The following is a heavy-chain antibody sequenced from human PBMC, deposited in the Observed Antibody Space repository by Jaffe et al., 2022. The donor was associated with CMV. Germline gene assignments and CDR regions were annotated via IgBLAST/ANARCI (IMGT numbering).Heavy chain of an antibody. Sequence: QVQLQQWGAGLLKPSETLSLTCAVYGGSFSGYYWSWIRQPPGKGLEWIGEINHSGSTNYNPSLKSRVTISVDTSKNQFSLKLSSVTAADTAVYYCARGGRWLQSRRSFDYWGQGTLVTVSS. D-gene: IGHD5-12*01. V-gene: IGHV4-34*01. CDR1: GGSFSGYY. J-gene: IGHJ4*02. CDR3: ARGGRWLQSRRSFDY. CDR2: INHSGST.